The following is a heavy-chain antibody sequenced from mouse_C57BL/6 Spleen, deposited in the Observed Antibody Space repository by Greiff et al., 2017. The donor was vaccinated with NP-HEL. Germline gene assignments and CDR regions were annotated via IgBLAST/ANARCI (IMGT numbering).Heavy chain of an antibody. CDR1: GFTFSSYG. CDR3: ARGDDYGAY. Sequence: EVNVVESGGDLVKPGGSLKLSCAASGFTFSSYGMSWVRQTPDKRLEWVATISSGGSYTYYPDSVKGRFTISRDNAKNTLYLQMSSLKSEDTAMYYCARGDDYGAYWGQGTLVTVSA. D-gene: IGHD2-4*01. CDR2: ISSGGSYT. J-gene: IGHJ3*01. V-gene: IGHV5-6*01.